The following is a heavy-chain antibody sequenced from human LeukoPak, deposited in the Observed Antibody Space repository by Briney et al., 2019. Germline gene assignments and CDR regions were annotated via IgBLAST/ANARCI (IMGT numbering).Heavy chain of an antibody. CDR1: GFTFSSYW. J-gene: IGHJ3*02. V-gene: IGHV3-7*05. Sequence: GGSLRLSCGASGFTFSSYWMTWVRQAPGKGLEWVANIKQDGSEKYYVDSVKGRFTISRGNAKNSVYLQMNSLRAEDTAVYYCARGTFYGGNSPFAFDIWGQGTMVTVSS. D-gene: IGHD4-23*01. CDR2: IKQDGSEK. CDR3: ARGTFYGGNSPFAFDI.